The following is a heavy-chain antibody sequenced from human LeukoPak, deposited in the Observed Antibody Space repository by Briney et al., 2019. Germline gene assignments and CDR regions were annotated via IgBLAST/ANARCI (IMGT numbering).Heavy chain of an antibody. J-gene: IGHJ4*02. V-gene: IGHV4-39*01. Sequence: SETLSLTCTVSGDSISNSGYYWDWIRQSPGKGLEWIGSINHSGTTYYEPSLKSRVTISVDASKNQFTLKLSSVTAADTTIYYCARKKLVARGYFDFWGRGIPVTVSS. D-gene: IGHD6-13*01. CDR1: GDSISNSGYY. CDR3: ARKKLVARGYFDF. CDR2: INHSGTT.